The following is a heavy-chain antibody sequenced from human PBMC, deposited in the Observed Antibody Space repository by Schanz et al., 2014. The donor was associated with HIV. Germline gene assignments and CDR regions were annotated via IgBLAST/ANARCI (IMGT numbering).Heavy chain of an antibody. J-gene: IGHJ6*02. CDR3: AREGPTVTPGYYYGMDV. V-gene: IGHV3-74*01. Sequence: EVQLVESGGDLVQPGGSLRLSCAASGFTFSNYWMHWVRQAPGKGLVWVSRMDLDGSTTNYADSVKGRFTISRDNAKNTLYLQMNSLRDEDTAVYYCAREGPTVTPGYYYGMDVWGQGTTVTVSS. D-gene: IGHD4-17*01. CDR1: GFTFSNYW. CDR2: MDLDGSTT.